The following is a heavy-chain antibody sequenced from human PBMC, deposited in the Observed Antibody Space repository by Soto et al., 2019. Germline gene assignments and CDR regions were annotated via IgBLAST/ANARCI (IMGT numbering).Heavy chain of an antibody. D-gene: IGHD6-19*01. CDR1: GYTFTSYD. Sequence: QVQLVQSGAEVKKPGASVKVSCKTSGYTFTSYDIHWVRQATGQGPEWMGWMNPYSGNTVYAQKFQGRIIMTRNTSMSTAYMELSSLRSEDTAVYYCARTRSGAGAGTWGQGTLVTVSS. CDR3: ARTRSGAGAGT. V-gene: IGHV1-8*01. J-gene: IGHJ5*02. CDR2: MNPYSGNT.